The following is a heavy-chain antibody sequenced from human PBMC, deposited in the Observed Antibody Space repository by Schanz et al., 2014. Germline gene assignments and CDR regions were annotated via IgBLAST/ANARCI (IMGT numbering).Heavy chain of an antibody. D-gene: IGHD5-12*01. V-gene: IGHV1-3*04. J-gene: IGHJ4*02. CDR2: INTASGNT. Sequence: QVQLVQSGAEVKKPGASVKVSCKTSGYTFTDYPINWVRQAPGRRLEWMGWINTASGNTRYSEAFQGRVTMTRDTSATTAYMELSSLTSEDTAVYYCARAFGGYDPAGALDYWGQGTLVNVSS. CDR3: ARAFGGYDPAGALDY. CDR1: GYTFTDYP.